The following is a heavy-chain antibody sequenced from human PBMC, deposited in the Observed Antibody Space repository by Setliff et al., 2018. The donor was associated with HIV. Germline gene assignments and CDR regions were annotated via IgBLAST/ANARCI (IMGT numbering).Heavy chain of an antibody. V-gene: IGHV1-2*02. CDR2: INPHTGVT. CDR1: GYIFIRYY. Sequence: GASVKVSCKTSGYIFIRYYIFWVRQAPGQGLEWMGNINPHTGVTKYAEKFQGRVTMTRDTSINTIYMELSRLRSDDTAVYYCARDLRDGFEEWSSTLDDGMDVWGQGTTVTVSS. CDR3: ARDLRDGFEEWSSTLDDGMDV. J-gene: IGHJ6*02. D-gene: IGHD3-3*01.